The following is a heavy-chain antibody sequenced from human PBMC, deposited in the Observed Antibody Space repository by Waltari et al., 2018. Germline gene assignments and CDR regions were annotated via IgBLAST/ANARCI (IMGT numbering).Heavy chain of an antibody. CDR3: AKFFSVGAPWY. CDR2: ISGSGGST. CDR1: GFTFSSYA. Sequence: EVQLVESGGGLVQPGGSLRLSCAASGFTFSSYAMSWVRQAPGKGVDCVSPISGSGGSTYYADSVMGRFTISRENSKTTLYLQMNSLRAEDTAVYYCAKFFSVGAPWYWGQGTLVTVSS. J-gene: IGHJ4*02. D-gene: IGHD1-26*01. V-gene: IGHV3-23*04.